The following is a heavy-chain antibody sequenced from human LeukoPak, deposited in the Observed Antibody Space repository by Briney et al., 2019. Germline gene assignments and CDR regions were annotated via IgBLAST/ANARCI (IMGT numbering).Heavy chain of an antibody. V-gene: IGHV5-51*01. CDR2: IYPGDYST. CDR1: GYSFTNYW. Sequence: GESLKISCKASGYSFTNYWIGWVGQMPGKGLEWMGIIYPGDYSTTYSPSFQGHVTISADRSISTAHLQWSSLKASDTAIYYCASPQAGYCGGDCYSPWGRGTMVTVSS. J-gene: IGHJ3*01. CDR3: ASPQAGYCGGDCYSP. D-gene: IGHD2-21*02.